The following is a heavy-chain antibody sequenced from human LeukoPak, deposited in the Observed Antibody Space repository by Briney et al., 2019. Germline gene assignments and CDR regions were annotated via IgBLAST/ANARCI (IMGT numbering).Heavy chain of an antibody. CDR1: GGSISSGNYY. D-gene: IGHD3-3*01. CDR2: IYYSGST. Sequence: SQTLSLTCTVSGGSISSGNYYWSWIRQPPGKGLEWIGYIYYSGSTYYNPSLKSRVTISVDTSKNQFSLKLSSVTAADTAVYYCAVWSGPLYYYYYYMDVWGKGTTVTVSS. J-gene: IGHJ6*03. CDR3: AVWSGPLYYYYYYMDV. V-gene: IGHV4-30-4*08.